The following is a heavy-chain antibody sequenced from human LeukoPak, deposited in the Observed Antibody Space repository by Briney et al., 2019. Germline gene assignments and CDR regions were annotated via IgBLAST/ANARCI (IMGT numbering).Heavy chain of an antibody. D-gene: IGHD5-24*01. CDR3: ARDSIRDGYNSDYFDY. CDR1: GFTFSTYG. V-gene: IGHV3-33*01. Sequence: GRSLRLSCAASGFTFSTYGMHWVRQAPGKGLEWVAVIWYDGSDKYYADSVKGRFTISRDNSKNTLYLQMNSLRAEDTAVYYCARDSIRDGYNSDYFDYWGQGTLVTVSS. J-gene: IGHJ4*02. CDR2: IWYDGSDK.